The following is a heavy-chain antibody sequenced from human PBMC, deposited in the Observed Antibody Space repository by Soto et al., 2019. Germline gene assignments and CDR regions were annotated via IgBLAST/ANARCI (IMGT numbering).Heavy chain of an antibody. CDR2: IYYSGST. CDR1: GGSTSTSSYY. Sequence: SETLSLTCTVSGGSTSTSSYYWVRIRQHPGKGLEWIGSIYYSGSTYYNPSLKSRVTISVDTSKNQFSLKLSSVTAADTAVYYCGIFWSGYLPPRYGMDVWGQGTTVT. D-gene: IGHD3-3*01. J-gene: IGHJ6*02. CDR3: GIFWSGYLPPRYGMDV. V-gene: IGHV4-39*01.